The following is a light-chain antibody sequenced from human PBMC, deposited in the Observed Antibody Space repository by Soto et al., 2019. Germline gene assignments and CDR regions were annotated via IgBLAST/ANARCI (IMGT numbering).Light chain of an antibody. CDR2: GAS. Sequence: EIVLTQSPVTLSLSPGERATLSCRASQSVTSSYLAWYQQKPGQAPRLVMYGASIRTSGIPDRFSGSGSGTDFTLTISRLEPEDFAVYYCQKYVRAPWKCGQGTKGDIK. CDR1: QSVTSSY. V-gene: IGKV3-20*01. J-gene: IGKJ1*01. CDR3: QKYVRAPWK.